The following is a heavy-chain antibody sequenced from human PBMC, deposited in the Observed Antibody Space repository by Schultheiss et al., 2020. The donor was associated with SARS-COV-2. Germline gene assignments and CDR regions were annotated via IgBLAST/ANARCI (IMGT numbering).Heavy chain of an antibody. CDR1: GGSISSGGYY. J-gene: IGHJ6*02. CDR3: ARDRYSSSWTQPTYYYYYGMDV. D-gene: IGHD6-13*01. Sequence: SETLSLTCTVSGGSISSGGYYWSWIRQHPGKGLEWIGYIYYSGSTYYNPSLKSRVTISVDTSKNQFSLKLSSVTAADTAVYYCARDRYSSSWTQPTYYYYYGMDVWGQGTTVTVSS. CDR2: IYYSGST. V-gene: IGHV4-61*08.